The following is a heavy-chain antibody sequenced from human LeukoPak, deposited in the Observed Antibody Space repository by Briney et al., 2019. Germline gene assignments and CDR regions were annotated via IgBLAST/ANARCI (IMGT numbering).Heavy chain of an antibody. CDR3: ARKAAAGTIGP. J-gene: IGHJ5*02. Sequence: PSGTLSLTCAVSGASISSSYWWSWVRQPPGKGLEWIGEIYHSGSSYYNPSLKSRVTMSVDTSKNQFSLKLSSVTAADTAVYYCARKAAAGTIGPWGQGTLVTVSS. CDR2: IYHSGSS. CDR1: GASISSSYW. D-gene: IGHD6-13*01. V-gene: IGHV4-4*02.